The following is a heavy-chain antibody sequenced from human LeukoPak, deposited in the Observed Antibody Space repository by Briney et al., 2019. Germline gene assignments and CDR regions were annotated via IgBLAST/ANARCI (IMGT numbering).Heavy chain of an antibody. J-gene: IGHJ4*02. CDR2: INHSGST. Sequence: SETLSLTCAVYGGSFSGYYWSWIRQPPGKGLEWIGEINHSGSTNYNPSLKSRVTISVDTSKNQFSLKLSSVTAADTAVYYCARHGGQLWSFDYWGQGTLVTVSS. CDR1: GGSFSGYY. D-gene: IGHD5-18*01. V-gene: IGHV4-34*01. CDR3: ARHGGQLWSFDY.